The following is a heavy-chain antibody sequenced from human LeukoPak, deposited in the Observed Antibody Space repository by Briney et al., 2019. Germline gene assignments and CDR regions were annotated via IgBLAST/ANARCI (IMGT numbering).Heavy chain of an antibody. D-gene: IGHD6-19*01. V-gene: IGHV1-69*05. CDR3: ARDSDSSGWATFDY. J-gene: IGHJ4*02. CDR2: IIPIFGTA. CDR1: GGTFSSYA. Sequence: APVEVSCKASGGTFSSYAISWVRQAPGQGLEWMGGIIPIFGTANYAQKFQGRVTITTDESTGTAYMELSSLRSEDTAVYYCARDSDSSGWATFDYWGQGTLVTVSS.